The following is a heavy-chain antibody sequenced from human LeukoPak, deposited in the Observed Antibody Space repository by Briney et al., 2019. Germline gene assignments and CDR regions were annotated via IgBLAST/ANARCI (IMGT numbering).Heavy chain of an antibody. D-gene: IGHD3-22*01. V-gene: IGHV1-46*01. CDR2: INPSGGST. CDR1: GYTSTSYY. J-gene: IGHJ4*02. Sequence: GASVKVSCKASGYTSTSYYMHWVRQAPGQGLEWMGIINPSGGSTSYAQKFQGRVTMTRDTSTSTVYMELSSLRSEDTAVYYCARGRPNYYDSSGYGYFDYWGQGTLVTVSS. CDR3: ARGRPNYYDSSGYGYFDY.